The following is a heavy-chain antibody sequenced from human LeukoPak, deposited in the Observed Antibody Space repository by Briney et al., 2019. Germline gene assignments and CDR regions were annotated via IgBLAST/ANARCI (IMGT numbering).Heavy chain of an antibody. CDR2: ISGSGGST. J-gene: IGHJ4*02. CDR3: AKKPDSSGWCTHPPPHFDY. V-gene: IGHV3-23*01. D-gene: IGHD6-19*01. Sequence: PGGSLRLSCSASGFTFSSYAMSWVRQAPGKGLEWVSVISGSGGSTYYADSVKGRFTISRDNSKNTLYLQINSLRAEDTAVYYCAKKPDSSGWCTHPPPHFDYWGQGTLVTVSS. CDR1: GFTFSSYA.